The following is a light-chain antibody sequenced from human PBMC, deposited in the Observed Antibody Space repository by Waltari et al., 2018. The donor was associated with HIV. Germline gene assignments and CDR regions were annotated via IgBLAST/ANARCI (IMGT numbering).Light chain of an antibody. V-gene: IGLV2-14*01. CDR3: CSYAGRSTLEV. CDR2: EVS. CDR1: SSDVGGYNY. Sequence: QSALTQPASVSGSPGQSITISCTGTSSDVGGYNYVSWYQQHPGKAPKLIIYEVSNRPSGVSNRFSGSKSGNTASLTISGLQAEDEADYYCCSYAGRSTLEVFGGGTKVTVL. J-gene: IGLJ2*01.